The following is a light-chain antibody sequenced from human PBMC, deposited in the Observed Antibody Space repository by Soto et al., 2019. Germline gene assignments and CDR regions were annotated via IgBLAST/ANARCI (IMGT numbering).Light chain of an antibody. CDR2: RTS. CDR1: QSISSN. Sequence: IVMTQSTATLSVSPGERATLSCSASQSISSNLAWYQQKPGQAPRLLMFRTSSRATGIPARFSGSGSGTEFTLTISSLQSEDFAVYYCQQYGTSFSGTFAQGTKVDIK. CDR3: QQYGTSFSGT. V-gene: IGKV3-15*01. J-gene: IGKJ1*01.